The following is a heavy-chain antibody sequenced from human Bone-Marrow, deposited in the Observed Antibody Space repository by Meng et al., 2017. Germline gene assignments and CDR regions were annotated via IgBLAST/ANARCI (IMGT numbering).Heavy chain of an antibody. CDR2: ISPIFGTA. J-gene: IGHJ5*01. CDR3: ARDKRYFDWLSEPEFNNWFDP. Sequence: SVKVSCKASGGTFSSYAISWVRQAPGQGLEWMGGISPIFGTANYAQKFQGRVTITADESTSTAYMELSSLRSEDAAVYYCARDKRYFDWLSEPEFNNWFDPWGQGTLVTVSS. D-gene: IGHD3-9*01. CDR1: GGTFSSYA. V-gene: IGHV1-69*13.